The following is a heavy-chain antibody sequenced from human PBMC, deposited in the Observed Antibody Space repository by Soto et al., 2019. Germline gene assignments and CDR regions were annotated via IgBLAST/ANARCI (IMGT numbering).Heavy chain of an antibody. CDR2: ISGSGGST. J-gene: IGHJ4*02. CDR1: GFTFSSYA. V-gene: IGHV3-23*01. D-gene: IGHD6-19*01. Sequence: GGSLRLSCAASGFTFSSYAMSRVRQAPGMGLEWVSAISGSGGSTYYADSVKGRFTISRENSKNTLHLQMNSLRAEDTAVYYCAKEAYSSGWTYFDYWGQGTLVTVSS. CDR3: AKEAYSSGWTYFDY.